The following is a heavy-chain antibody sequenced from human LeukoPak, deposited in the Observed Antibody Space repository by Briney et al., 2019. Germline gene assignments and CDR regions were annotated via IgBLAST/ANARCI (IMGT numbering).Heavy chain of an antibody. CDR3: ARHTIRGYDVSTFDY. CDR1: GGSISSSSYY. Sequence: SETVSLTCTVSGGSISSSSYYWGWIRQPPGKGLEWIGSIYYSGSTYYNPSLKSRVTISVDTSKNQFSLKLSSVTAADTAVYYCARHTIRGYDVSTFDYWGQGTLVTVSS. CDR2: IYYSGST. J-gene: IGHJ4*02. D-gene: IGHD5-12*01. V-gene: IGHV4-39*01.